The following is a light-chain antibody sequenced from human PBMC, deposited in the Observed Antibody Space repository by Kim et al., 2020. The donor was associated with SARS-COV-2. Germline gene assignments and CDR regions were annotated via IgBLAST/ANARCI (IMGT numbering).Light chain of an antibody. CDR1: SSNIGAPYD. V-gene: IGLV1-40*01. CDR2: ANT. CDR3: QSYDSSLSGVV. J-gene: IGLJ3*02. Sequence: QSVLTQPPSVSGAPGQWVTISCTGSSSNIGAPYDVHWYQQLPGTAPKLLIYANTHRPSGVPDRFSASTSGTSASLAITGLQAEDEADYYCQSYDSSLSGVVFGGGTQLTVL.